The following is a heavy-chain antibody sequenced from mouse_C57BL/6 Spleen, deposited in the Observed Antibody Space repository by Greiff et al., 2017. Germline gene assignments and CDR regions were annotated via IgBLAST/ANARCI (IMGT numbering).Heavy chain of an antibody. V-gene: IGHV1-53*01. CDR1: GYTFTSYW. J-gene: IGHJ2*01. D-gene: IGHD3-2*02. Sequence: QVHVKQPGTELVKPGASVKLSCKASGYTFTSYWMHWVKQRPGQGLEWIGNINPSNGGTNYNEKFKSKATLTVDKSSSTAYMQLSSLTSEDSAVYYCARDRAAQAYFDYWGQGTTLTVSS. CDR3: ARDRAAQAYFDY. CDR2: INPSNGGT.